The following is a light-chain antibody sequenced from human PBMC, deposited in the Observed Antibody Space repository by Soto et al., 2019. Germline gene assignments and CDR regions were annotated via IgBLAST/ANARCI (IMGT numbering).Light chain of an antibody. J-gene: IGKJ1*01. Sequence: ILMTQSPATLSVSPGERATLSCRASQSVSTNLAWYQQKPGQSPRLLIYDASTRATGIPARFSGSGSGTEFTLTISGLQSEDFAVDYCQQYNNWPPWTVGQGPKVEI. CDR2: DAS. CDR3: QQYNNWPPWT. V-gene: IGKV3-15*01. CDR1: QSVSTN.